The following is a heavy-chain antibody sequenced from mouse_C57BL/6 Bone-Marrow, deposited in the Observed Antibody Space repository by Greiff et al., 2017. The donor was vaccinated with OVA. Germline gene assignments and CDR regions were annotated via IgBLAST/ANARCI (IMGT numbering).Heavy chain of an antibody. D-gene: IGHD1-1*01. Sequence: VKLVESGGDLVKPGGSLKLSCAASGFTFSSYGMSWVRQTPDKRLEWVATISSGGSYTYYPDSVKGRFTISRDNAKNTLYLQMSSLKSEDTAMYYCARLLITTVVAHWYFDVWGTGTTVTVSS. J-gene: IGHJ1*03. CDR2: ISSGGSYT. V-gene: IGHV5-6*02. CDR3: ARLLITTVVAHWYFDV. CDR1: GFTFSSYG.